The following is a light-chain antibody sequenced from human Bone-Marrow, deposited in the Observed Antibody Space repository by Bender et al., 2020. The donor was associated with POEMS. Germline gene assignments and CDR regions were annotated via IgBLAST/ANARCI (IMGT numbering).Light chain of an antibody. CDR3: ASFTVSSTVV. CDR1: NSDGDAYDN. J-gene: IGLJ3*02. Sequence: QSALTQPASVSGSPGQSITISCTGTNSDGDAYDNVSWYQQHPGTVPKLIIYDVTNRPSGISSRFSGSKSGNTASLTISGLQAEDEADYYCASFTVSSTVVFGGGTKLTVL. V-gene: IGLV2-14*03. CDR2: DVT.